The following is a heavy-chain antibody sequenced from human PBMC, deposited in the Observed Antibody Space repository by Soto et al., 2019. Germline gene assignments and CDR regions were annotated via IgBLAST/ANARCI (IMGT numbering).Heavy chain of an antibody. D-gene: IGHD3-9*01. J-gene: IGHJ4*02. Sequence: GGSLRLSCAASGFTFSDYYMSWIRQTPGKGLEWISYISSSSSSIYYADSVRGRFTISRDNAKNSLFLQMNTLRAEDTAVYYCARRHYDLLTGQRCHLDFWGPGTLVTSPQ. CDR2: ISSSSSSI. V-gene: IGHV3-11*01. CDR1: GFTFSDYY. CDR3: ARRHYDLLTGQRCHLDF.